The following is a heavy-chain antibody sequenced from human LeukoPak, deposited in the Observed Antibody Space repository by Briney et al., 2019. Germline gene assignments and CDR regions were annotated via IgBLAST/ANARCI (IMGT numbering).Heavy chain of an antibody. CDR2: INHSGST. J-gene: IGHJ6*02. Sequence: PSETLSLTCAAYGGSFSGYYWSWIRQPPGKGLEWIGEINHSGSTYYNPSLKSRVTISVDRSKNQFSLKLSSVTAADTAVYYCATLGYSGYDRGHYYYGMDVWGQGTTVTVSS. CDR1: GGSFSGYY. V-gene: IGHV4-34*01. CDR3: ATLGYSGYDRGHYYYGMDV. D-gene: IGHD5-12*01.